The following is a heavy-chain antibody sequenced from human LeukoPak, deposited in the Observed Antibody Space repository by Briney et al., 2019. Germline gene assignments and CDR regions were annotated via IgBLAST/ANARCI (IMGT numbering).Heavy chain of an antibody. J-gene: IGHJ3*02. CDR3: ARDRLGGSGTI. CDR1: GGTFSSYA. CDR2: IIPIFGTA. D-gene: IGHD3-10*01. V-gene: IGHV1-69*13. Sequence: ASVKVSCKASGGTFSSYAISWVRQAPGQGLEWMGGIIPIFGTANYAQKFQGRVTITADESTSTAYMELSRLRSDDTAVYYCARDRLGGSGTIWGQGTMVTVSS.